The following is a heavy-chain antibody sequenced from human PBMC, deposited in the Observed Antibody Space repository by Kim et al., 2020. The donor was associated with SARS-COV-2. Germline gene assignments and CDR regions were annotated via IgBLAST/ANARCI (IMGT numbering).Heavy chain of an antibody. Sequence: GGSLRLSCTSSGFSFGDYAMSWVRQAPGKGLEWIGFIRGKPYGETTEYAASVKGRITISRDDSKRIAYLQMNSLKTEDTAVYFCAKVLHGSGGFPLDSWGQGTLVTVSS. D-gene: IGHD2-15*01. CDR2: IRGKPYGETT. V-gene: IGHV3-49*04. CDR1: GFSFGDYA. CDR3: AKVLHGSGGFPLDS. J-gene: IGHJ4*02.